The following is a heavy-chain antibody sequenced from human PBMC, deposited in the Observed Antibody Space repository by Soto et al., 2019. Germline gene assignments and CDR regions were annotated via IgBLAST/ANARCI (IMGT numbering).Heavy chain of an antibody. CDR2: ISGSGGST. Sequence: GGSMGLSCAASGFTFSSYAMGGVRKAPGKGLEWVSAISGSGGSTYYADSVKGRFTISRDNSKNTLYLQMNSLRAEDTAVYYCAKGLKSLRFLEWLTYFDYWGQGTLVTVSS. CDR3: AKGLKSLRFLEWLTYFDY. J-gene: IGHJ4*02. D-gene: IGHD3-3*01. CDR1: GFTFSSYA. V-gene: IGHV3-23*01.